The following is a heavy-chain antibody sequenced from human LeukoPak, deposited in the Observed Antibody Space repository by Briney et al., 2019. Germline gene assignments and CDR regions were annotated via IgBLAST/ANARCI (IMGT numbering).Heavy chain of an antibody. J-gene: IGHJ4*02. D-gene: IGHD1-26*01. Sequence: GALRLSCAASGFTFSDYYMSWIRQAPGKGLEWVSYISSSGSTIYYADSVKGRFTISRDNAKKSLYLQMNSLRAEDTAVYYCARVKYSGSYPHDYWGQGTLVTVSS. V-gene: IGHV3-11*04. CDR2: ISSSGSTI. CDR1: GFTFSDYY. CDR3: ARVKYSGSYPHDY.